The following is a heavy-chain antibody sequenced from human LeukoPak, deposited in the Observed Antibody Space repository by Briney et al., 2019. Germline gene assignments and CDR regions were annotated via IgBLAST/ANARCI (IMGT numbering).Heavy chain of an antibody. CDR2: ISDSGGGT. CDR1: GITLSNYG. CDR3: AKRGVVIRVILVGFHKEANYFDS. Sequence: PGGSLRLSCAVSGITLSNYGMSWVRQAPGKGLEWVAGISDSGGGTKYADSVKGRFTISRDNPKNTLYLQMNSLRPEDTAVYFCAKRGVVIRVILVGFHKEANYFDSWGQGVLVTVSS. V-gene: IGHV3-23*01. J-gene: IGHJ4*02. D-gene: IGHD3-22*01.